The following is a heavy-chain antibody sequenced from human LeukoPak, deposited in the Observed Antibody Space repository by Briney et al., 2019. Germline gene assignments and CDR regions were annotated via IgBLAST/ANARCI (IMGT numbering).Heavy chain of an antibody. V-gene: IGHV3-20*04. J-gene: IGHJ6*02. CDR3: ARGKTSRYYYYGMDV. CDR2: INWNGGST. CDR1: GFTFDDYG. Sequence: GESLKISCAASGFTFDDYGMSWVRQAPGKGLEWVSGINWNGGSTGYADSVKGRFTISRDNAKNSLCLQMNTLRAEDTALYYCARGKTSRYYYYGMDVWGQGTTVTVSS.